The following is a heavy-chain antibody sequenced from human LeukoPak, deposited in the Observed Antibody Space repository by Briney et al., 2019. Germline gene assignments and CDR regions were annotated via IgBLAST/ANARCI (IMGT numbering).Heavy chain of an antibody. CDR2: ISSNGGST. J-gene: IGHJ4*02. CDR3: ARGEYQLPGDY. CDR1: GFTFSSYA. D-gene: IGHD2-2*01. V-gene: IGHV3-64D*06. Sequence: GGSLRLSCSASGFTFSSYAMHWVRQAPGKGLEYVSAISSNGGSTYYADSVKGRFTISRDNSKNTLYLQMSSLRAGDTAVYYCARGEYQLPGDYWGQGTLVTVSS.